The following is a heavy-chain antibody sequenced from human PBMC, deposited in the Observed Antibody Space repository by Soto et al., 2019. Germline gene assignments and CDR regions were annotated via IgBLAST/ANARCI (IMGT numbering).Heavy chain of an antibody. CDR3: ARHAVHRSGFPDY. CDR1: GGSISNYY. D-gene: IGHD6-19*01. Sequence: SETLSLTCTVSGGSISNYYWSWVRQPPGKGLEWIGYIYDSGSTNYNPSLKSRVTISVDTSKNQFSLRLTSVTAADTAVYYCARHAVHRSGFPDYWGQGTLVTVSS. CDR2: IYDSGST. V-gene: IGHV4-59*01. J-gene: IGHJ4*02.